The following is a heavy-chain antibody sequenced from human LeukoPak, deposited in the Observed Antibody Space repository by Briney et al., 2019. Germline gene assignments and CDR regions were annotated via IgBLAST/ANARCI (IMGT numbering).Heavy chain of an antibody. D-gene: IGHD3-10*01. V-gene: IGHV4-39*01. J-gene: IGHJ6*02. Sequence: PSKTLSLTCTVSGGSISSSSYYWGWIRQPPGKGLEWIGSIYYSGSTYYNPSLKSRVTISVDTSKNQFSLKLSSVTAADTAVYYCARHTPGGMDVWGQGTTVTVSS. CDR2: IYYSGST. CDR3: ARHTPGGMDV. CDR1: GGSISSSSYY.